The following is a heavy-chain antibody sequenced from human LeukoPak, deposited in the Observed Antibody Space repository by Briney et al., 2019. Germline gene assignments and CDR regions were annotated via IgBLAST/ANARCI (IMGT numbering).Heavy chain of an antibody. J-gene: IGHJ4*02. CDR3: ARIDGLRDLNFDY. V-gene: IGHV4-61*02. CDR1: GGSISSSSYY. Sequence: SETLSLTCTVSGGSISSSSYYWSWIRQPAGKGLEWIGRIYTSGSTNYNPSLKSRVTISVDTSKNQFSLKLSSVTAADTAVYYCARIDGLRDLNFDYWGQGTLVTVSS. CDR2: IYTSGST. D-gene: IGHD5-24*01.